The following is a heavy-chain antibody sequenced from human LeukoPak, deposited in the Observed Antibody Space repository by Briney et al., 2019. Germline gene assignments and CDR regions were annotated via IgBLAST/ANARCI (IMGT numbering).Heavy chain of an antibody. CDR2: IYYSGST. D-gene: IGHD4-17*01. CDR1: GGSISSGGYY. V-gene: IGHV4-31*03. CDR3: ARVGVDGDPRAFPGSFDY. J-gene: IGHJ4*02. Sequence: SQTLSLTCTVSGGSISSGGYYWSWIRQHPGKGLEWIGYIYYSGSTYYNPSLKSRVTISVDTSKNQFSLKLSSVTAADTAVYYCARVGVDGDPRAFPGSFDYWGQGTLVTVSS.